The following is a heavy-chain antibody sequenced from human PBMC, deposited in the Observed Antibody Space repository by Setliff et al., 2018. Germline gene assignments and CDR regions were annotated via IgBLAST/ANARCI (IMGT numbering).Heavy chain of an antibody. CDR3: ARGGTYRYFDY. Sequence: ETLSLTCTVSGASIRSYYWSWIRQPPGKGLEFIGYVYYSGTTNYDPSLKSRVTISVDTSKNQFSLKLSSVTAADTAIYYCARGGTYRYFDYWGQGTLVTVSS. J-gene: IGHJ4*02. V-gene: IGHV4-59*01. CDR2: VYYSGTT. CDR1: GASIRSYY.